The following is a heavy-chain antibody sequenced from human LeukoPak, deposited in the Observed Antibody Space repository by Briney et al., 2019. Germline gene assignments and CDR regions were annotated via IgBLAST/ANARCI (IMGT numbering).Heavy chain of an antibody. CDR1: GGNFSSYA. CDR3: ASVDCSSATCYGVGHYMDV. Sequence: SVKVSCKAPGGNFSSYAITWVRQAPGQGLEWMGGIIPIFGTANYAQKFQGRVTITADKSTSTVYMELSSLRSEDTAVYYCASVDCSSATCYGVGHYMDVWGKGTTVTVSS. J-gene: IGHJ6*03. V-gene: IGHV1-69*06. D-gene: IGHD2-2*01. CDR2: IIPIFGTA.